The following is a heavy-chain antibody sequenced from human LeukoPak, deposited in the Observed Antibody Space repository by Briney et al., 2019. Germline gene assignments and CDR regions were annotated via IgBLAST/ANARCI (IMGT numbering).Heavy chain of an antibody. J-gene: IGHJ4*02. D-gene: IGHD2-15*01. CDR3: TQKGGTDH. V-gene: IGHV3-48*01. Sequence: SGGSLRLSCVASGFIFSRFGMNWVRQAPGKGLEWISHISSTSADISYADSVEGRFTISRDNAKNSLYLQMSSLRVEDTAVYYCTQKGGTDHWGQGTLVTVSS. CDR1: GFIFSRFG. CDR2: ISSTSADI.